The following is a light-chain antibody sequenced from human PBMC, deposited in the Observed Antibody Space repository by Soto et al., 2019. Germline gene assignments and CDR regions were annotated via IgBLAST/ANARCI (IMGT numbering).Light chain of an antibody. J-gene: IGKJ2*01. CDR2: GAS. V-gene: IGKV3-20*01. CDR1: QSVSSRH. Sequence: EIVLTQSPGTLSLSPGERATLSCRASQSVSSRHLAWYQQKPGQAPRLLIYGASSRATGIPDRFSGSGSGTDFTLTISRLEPEDFAVYYCQQYDGSLYTFGQGTTLEIK. CDR3: QQYDGSLYT.